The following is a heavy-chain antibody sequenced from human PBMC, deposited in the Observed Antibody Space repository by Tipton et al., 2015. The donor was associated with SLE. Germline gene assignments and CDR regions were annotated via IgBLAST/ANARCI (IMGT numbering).Heavy chain of an antibody. Sequence: TLSLTCAVYGGSFSGYYWSWIRQPPGKGLEWIGEINHSGSTNYNPSLKSRVTISVDTSKNQFSLKLSSVTAADTAVYYCARGRYCSSTSCFSRYYYYYMDVRGKGTTVTVSS. CDR1: GGSFSGYY. J-gene: IGHJ6*03. CDR3: ARGRYCSSTSCFSRYYYYYMDV. CDR2: INHSGST. V-gene: IGHV4-34*01. D-gene: IGHD2-2*01.